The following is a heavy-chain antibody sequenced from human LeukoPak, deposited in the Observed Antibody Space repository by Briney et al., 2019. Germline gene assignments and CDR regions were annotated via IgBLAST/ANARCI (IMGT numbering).Heavy chain of an antibody. V-gene: IGHV3-7*01. CDR2: INRDGSEE. CDR1: GFIFSSYW. D-gene: IGHD6-19*01. J-gene: IGHJ4*03. Sequence: GGSLRLSCAASGFIFSSYWTNWVRQAPGKGLEWVANINRDGSEEYYVDSVKGRFTISRDNAINTVYLDMNSLRVEDTAVYFCTGDDGWYLRSWGHGTLVAVSS. CDR3: TGDDGWYLRS.